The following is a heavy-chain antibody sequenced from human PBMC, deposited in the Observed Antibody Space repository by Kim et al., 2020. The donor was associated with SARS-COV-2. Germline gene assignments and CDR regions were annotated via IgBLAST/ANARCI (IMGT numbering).Heavy chain of an antibody. CDR3: SKSSIAARPPDY. Sequence: YADCVKGRFNISRGNAKNTLYLQMNRLRAEDKAVYYCSKSSIAARPPDYWGQGTLVTVSS. V-gene: IGHV3-74*01. J-gene: IGHJ4*02. D-gene: IGHD6-6*01.